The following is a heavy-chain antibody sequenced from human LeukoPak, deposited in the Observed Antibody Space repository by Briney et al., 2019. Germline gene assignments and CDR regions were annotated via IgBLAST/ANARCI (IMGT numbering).Heavy chain of an antibody. CDR2: ISGSGGTT. CDR3: AKVSGSIPY. V-gene: IGHV3-23*01. D-gene: IGHD1-26*01. Sequence: GGSLRLSCAASGFTFSSYAMSWVRQAPGKGLECVSEISGSGGTTYYADSVKGRFTISRDNSKNTLYLQMSSLRAEDTAVYYCAKVSGSIPYWGQGTLVTVSS. J-gene: IGHJ4*02. CDR1: GFTFSSYA.